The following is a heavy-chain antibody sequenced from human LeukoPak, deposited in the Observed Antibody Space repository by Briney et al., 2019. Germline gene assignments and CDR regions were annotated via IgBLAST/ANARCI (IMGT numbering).Heavy chain of an antibody. CDR2: ISSDGSNK. J-gene: IGHJ4*02. V-gene: IGHV3-30-3*01. Sequence: GRSLRLSCAASGFTFNSHAMHWVRQAPGKGLEWVAVISSDGSNKYYADSVKGRFTISRDNSKNTLYLQMNSLRAEDTAFYYCARAGVGIVGATYFDYWGQGTLVTVSS. D-gene: IGHD1-26*01. CDR3: ARAGVGIVGATYFDY. CDR1: GFTFNSHA.